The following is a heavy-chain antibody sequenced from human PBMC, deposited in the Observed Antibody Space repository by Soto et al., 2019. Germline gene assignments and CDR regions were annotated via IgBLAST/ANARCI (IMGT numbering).Heavy chain of an antibody. CDR1: GFTFSSYS. CDR2: ISYDGSNK. V-gene: IGHV3-30-3*01. Sequence: GGSLRLSCAASGFTFSSYSMHWVRQAPGKGLEWVAVISYDGSNKYCADSVKGRFTISRDNSKNTLYLQMNSLRPDDTAVYYCARVYSSLDYGIDYWGQGTLVTVYS. CDR3: ARVYSSLDYGIDY. J-gene: IGHJ4*02. D-gene: IGHD6-19*01.